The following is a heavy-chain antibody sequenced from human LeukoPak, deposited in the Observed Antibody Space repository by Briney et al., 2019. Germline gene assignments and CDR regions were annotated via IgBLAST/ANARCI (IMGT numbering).Heavy chain of an antibody. CDR3: AREPPTYYDFWSGYSDY. V-gene: IGHV3-7*01. J-gene: IGHJ4*02. D-gene: IGHD3-3*01. Sequence: GGSLRLSCAASGFTFSSYWMSWVRQAPGKGLEWVANIKQDGSEKYYVDSVKGRFTISRDNAKNSLYLQMNSLRAEDTAVYYCAREPPTYYDFWSGYSDYWGQGTLVTVSS. CDR1: GFTFSSYW. CDR2: IKQDGSEK.